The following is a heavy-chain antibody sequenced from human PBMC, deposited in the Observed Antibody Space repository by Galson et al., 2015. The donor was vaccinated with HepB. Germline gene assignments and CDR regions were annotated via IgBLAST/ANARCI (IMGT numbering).Heavy chain of an antibody. CDR2: INHDGGAK. V-gene: IGHV3-7*03. D-gene: IGHD3-10*01. CDR1: GLTFSNYW. J-gene: IGHJ4*02. Sequence: SLRLSCAVSGLTFSNYWMSWVRQAPGKGPEWVAHINHDGGAKYYVDSLKGRFTISRDNAKNSLYLQLNSLRADDTAVYYCARAGAVGPGTTAYWGQGTLATVSS. CDR3: ARAGAVGPGTTAY.